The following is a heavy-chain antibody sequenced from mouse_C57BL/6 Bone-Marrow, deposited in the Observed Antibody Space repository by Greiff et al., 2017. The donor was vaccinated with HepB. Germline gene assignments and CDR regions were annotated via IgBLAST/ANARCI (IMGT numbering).Heavy chain of an antibody. V-gene: IGHV2-9-1*01. CDR2: IWTGGGT. CDR3: ARNLPYYYGSSYGFAY. D-gene: IGHD1-1*01. J-gene: IGHJ3*01. CDR1: GFSLTSYA. Sequence: QVQLKESGPGLVAPSQSLSITCTVSGFSLTSYAISWVRQPPGKGLEWLGVIWTGGGTNYNSALKSRLSISKDNSKSQVFLKMNSLQTDDTARYYCARNLPYYYGSSYGFAYWGQGTLVTVSA.